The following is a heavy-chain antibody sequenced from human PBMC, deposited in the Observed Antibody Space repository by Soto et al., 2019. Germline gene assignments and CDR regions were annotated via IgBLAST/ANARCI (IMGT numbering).Heavy chain of an antibody. CDR1: GFTFSSYS. D-gene: IGHD3-9*01. V-gene: IGHV3-48*02. Sequence: GGSLRLSCAASGFTFSSYSMNWVRQAPGKGLEWVSYISSSSSTIYYADSVKGRFTISRDSAKNSLYLQMNSLRDEDTAVYYCARDVLRYFDWFYYGMDVWGQGTTVTVSS. J-gene: IGHJ6*02. CDR3: ARDVLRYFDWFYYGMDV. CDR2: ISSSSSTI.